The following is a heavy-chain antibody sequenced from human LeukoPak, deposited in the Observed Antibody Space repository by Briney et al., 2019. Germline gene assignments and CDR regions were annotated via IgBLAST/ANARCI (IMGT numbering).Heavy chain of an antibody. CDR1: GFTVSSNY. D-gene: IGHD3-10*01. CDR3: ARDPEGDMVRGVIITSYYFDY. J-gene: IGHJ4*02. CDR2: IYSGGST. V-gene: IGHV3-66*01. Sequence: GGSLRLSCAASGFTVSSNYMSWVRQAPGKGLEWVSVIYSGGSTYYADSVKGRFTISRDNAKNSLYLQMNSLRAEDTAVYYCARDPEGDMVRGVIITSYYFDYWGQGTLVTVSS.